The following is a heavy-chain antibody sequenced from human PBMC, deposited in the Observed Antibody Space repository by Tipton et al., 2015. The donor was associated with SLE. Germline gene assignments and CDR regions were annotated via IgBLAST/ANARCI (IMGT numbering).Heavy chain of an antibody. D-gene: IGHD3-3*01. J-gene: IGHJ6*02. Sequence: GSLRLSCAASGFTFSTYSLNWVRQAPGKGLEWVSSISSSSRYIYYADSVKGRFTISRDNAKNSLYLQMNSLRAEDTALYYCAREVRFLEWLPPNHMDVWGQGTTVTVSS. V-gene: IGHV3-21*01. CDR2: ISSSSRYI. CDR3: AREVRFLEWLPPNHMDV. CDR1: GFTFSTYS.